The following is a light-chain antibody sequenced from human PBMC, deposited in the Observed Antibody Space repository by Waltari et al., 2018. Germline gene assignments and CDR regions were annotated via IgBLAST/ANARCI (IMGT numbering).Light chain of an antibody. CDR2: DVT. CDR3: NSHSTTTPVV. V-gene: IGLV2-14*03. J-gene: IGLJ2*01. CDR1: SPDVCSYNY. Sequence: QSALTQPASVSGSPGQSITISCPGTSPDVCSYNYVSWYQQYPGKAPQLIIYDVTQRPSGISTRFSGSKSGNTASLTISGLQAEDEADYFCNSHSTTTPVVFGGGTKVTVL.